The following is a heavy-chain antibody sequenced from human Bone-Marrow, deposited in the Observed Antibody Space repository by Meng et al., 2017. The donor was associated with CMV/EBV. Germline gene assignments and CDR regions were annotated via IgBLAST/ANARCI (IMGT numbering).Heavy chain of an antibody. CDR1: GFTFDDYA. J-gene: IGHJ6*02. CDR3: ARDFLGYCSSTSCLSGYYYYYGMDV. Sequence: SLKISCAASGFTFDDYAMHWVRQAPGKGLEWVSGISWNSGSIGYADSVKGRFTISRDNAKNSLYLQMNSLRAEDTAVYYCARDFLGYCSSTSCLSGYYYYYGMDVWGQGTTVTVSS. D-gene: IGHD2-2*03. CDR2: ISWNSGSI. V-gene: IGHV3-9*01.